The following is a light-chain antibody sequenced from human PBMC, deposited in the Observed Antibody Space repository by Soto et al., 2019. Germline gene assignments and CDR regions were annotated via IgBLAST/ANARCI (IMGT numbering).Light chain of an antibody. V-gene: IGKV1-33*01. CDR3: QQYDNLPLT. J-gene: IGKJ4*01. CDR1: QGIGQF. CDR2: DAS. Sequence: DIHMTQSPSSLSASVGDRVTITCLASQGIGQFLNWYHVKPGKAPKLIIYDASILEPGVPARFRGSGSGTDFSFTIGDLQPEDIATYYCQQYDNLPLTFGGGTKVQIK.